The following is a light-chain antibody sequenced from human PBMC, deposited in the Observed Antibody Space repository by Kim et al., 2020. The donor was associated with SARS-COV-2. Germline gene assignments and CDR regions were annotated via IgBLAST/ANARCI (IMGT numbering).Light chain of an antibody. CDR3: AAWDDSLKGVV. CDR2: SND. J-gene: IGLJ2*01. V-gene: IGLV1-44*01. CDR1: SSNIGGNT. Sequence: GQRVTISCTGSSSNIGGNTVTWYQQLPGTAPKVLIYSNDERPSGVPDRFSGSKSGTSASLAISGLQSEDEADYHCAAWDDSLKGVVFRGGTQLTVL.